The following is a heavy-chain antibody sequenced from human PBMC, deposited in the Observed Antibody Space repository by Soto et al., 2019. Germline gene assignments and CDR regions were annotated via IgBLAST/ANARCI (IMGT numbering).Heavy chain of an antibody. J-gene: IGHJ4*02. CDR3: TRHSYTHPGIVDY. CDR1: GDSINNNHYY. D-gene: IGHD3-10*01. V-gene: IGHV4-39*01. Sequence: PSETLSLTCNVSGDSINNNHYYWGWIRHSPGTGLEWIASIYFTGSPQSNPSLRSRITISVDTTKNHFSLQLRSVTAADTAIYYCTRHSYTHPGIVDYWGQGTRVTVSS. CDR2: IYFTGSP.